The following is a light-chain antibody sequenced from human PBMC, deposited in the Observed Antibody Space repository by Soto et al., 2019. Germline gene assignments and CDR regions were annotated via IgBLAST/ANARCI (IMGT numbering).Light chain of an antibody. J-gene: IGKJ2*01. V-gene: IGKV1-33*01. CDR3: QQYDNLYT. CDR1: QDINKH. CDR2: DAL. Sequence: DIQMTPSPSSLSASVGDRVTITCQASQDINKHLNWYQQKPGKAPKVLIYDALNLETGVPSRFSGGGSGTDYTFTISSLQPEDIATYYCQQYDNLYTFGQGTKVEIK.